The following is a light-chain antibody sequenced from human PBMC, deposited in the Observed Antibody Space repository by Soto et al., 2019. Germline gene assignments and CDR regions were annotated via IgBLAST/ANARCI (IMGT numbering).Light chain of an antibody. J-gene: IGKJ4*01. CDR2: DAS. CDR1: QGISTY. V-gene: IGKV1-9*01. CDR3: QQLNGYLALT. Sequence: DIQLTQSPSLLSASVGDRVTITCRASQGISTYLAWYQKKPGKAPKLLIYDASTLERGVPSRFSGSGSGTEFTLTISSLQPEDFATYYCQQLNGYLALTFGGGTTVEIK.